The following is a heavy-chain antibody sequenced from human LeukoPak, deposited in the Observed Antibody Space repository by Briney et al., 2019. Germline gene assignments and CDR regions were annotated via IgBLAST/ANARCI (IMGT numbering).Heavy chain of an antibody. CDR2: ISSSSSYI. V-gene: IGHV3-21*01. Sequence: GGSLRLSCAASGFTFSSYAMSWVRQAPGKGLEWVSSISSSSSYIYYADSVKSRFTISRDNAKNSLYLQMNSLRAEDTAVYYCAKEASAARRAFDIWGQGTMVTVSS. CDR1: GFTFSSYA. D-gene: IGHD6-6*01. CDR3: AKEASAARRAFDI. J-gene: IGHJ3*02.